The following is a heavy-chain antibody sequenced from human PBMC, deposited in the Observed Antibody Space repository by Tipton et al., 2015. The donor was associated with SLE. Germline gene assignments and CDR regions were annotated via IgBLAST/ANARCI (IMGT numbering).Heavy chain of an antibody. CDR3: AREGEMATRMDDAFDI. CDR2: INPSGGST. D-gene: IGHD5-24*01. Sequence: QLVQSGPEVKKPGASVKVSCKASGYTFTSYYMHWVRQAPGQGLEWMGIINPSGGSTSYAQKFQGRVTMTRDTSTSTVYMELSSLRSEDTAVYYCAREGEMATRMDDAFDIWGQGTMVTVSS. J-gene: IGHJ3*02. V-gene: IGHV1-46*01. CDR1: GYTFTSYY.